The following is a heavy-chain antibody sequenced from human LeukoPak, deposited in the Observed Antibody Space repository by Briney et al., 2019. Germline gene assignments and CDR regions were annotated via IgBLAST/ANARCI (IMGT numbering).Heavy chain of an antibody. CDR1: SGSMSSSSDF. CDR3: ASVRRGFGESSKYYAYYYMGV. V-gene: IGHV4-39*01. CDR2: FHYGGST. D-gene: IGHD3-10*01. J-gene: IGHJ6*03. Sequence: PSETLSLTCTVSSGSMSSSSDFWGWIRQPPGQGLEWIGSFHYGGSTYYNPSLKSRVTISLDTSKNQFSLKLSSVTAADTAVYYCASVRRGFGESSKYYAYYYMGVWGKGTTVTISS.